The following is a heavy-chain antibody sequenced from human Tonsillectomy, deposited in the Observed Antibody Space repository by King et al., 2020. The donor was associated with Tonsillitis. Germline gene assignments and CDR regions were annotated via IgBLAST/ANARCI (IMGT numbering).Heavy chain of an antibody. CDR1: GFAFSTYW. D-gene: IGHD3-16*01. J-gene: IGHJ4*02. Sequence: VQLVEYGGGLIQPGGSLRLSCAASGFAFSTYWMFWVRQGPGKGLEWVSRISPDGTYIRYADSVMGRFTISRDNAKNTLFLQLSSLRAEDTAVYYCAREFWGAGDYWGQGTQVIVSS. CDR3: AREFWGAGDY. CDR2: ISPDGTYI. V-gene: IGHV3-74*01.